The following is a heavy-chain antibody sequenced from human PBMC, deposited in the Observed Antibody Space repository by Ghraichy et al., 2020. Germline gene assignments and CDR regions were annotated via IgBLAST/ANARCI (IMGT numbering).Heavy chain of an antibody. CDR1: GGSFSGYY. Sequence: SETLSLTCAVYGGSFSGYYWSWIRQPPGKGLEWIGEINHSGSASYNPSLKSRVTISVDTSKNQFSLKVSSVTAADTAVYYCARQDDRGGYYYYGLDVWGQGTTVTVSS. J-gene: IGHJ6*02. V-gene: IGHV4-34*01. CDR2: INHSGSA. CDR3: ARQDDRGGYYYYGLDV. D-gene: IGHD1-1*01.